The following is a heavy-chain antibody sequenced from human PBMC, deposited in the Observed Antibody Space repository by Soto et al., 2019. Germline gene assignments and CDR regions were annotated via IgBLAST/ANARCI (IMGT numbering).Heavy chain of an antibody. Sequence: EVQLVESGGGLVQAGGSLRLFCAASGFTFSNYEMNWVRQAPGKGLEWVSYIGTRGRTIYYADSVKGRFTISRDNAKKSLYLQMNSLRAEDTAVYYCARDPAIYSGKFDYGLDVWGQGTTVNVSS. CDR2: IGTRGRTI. CDR3: ARDPAIYSGKFDYGLDV. CDR1: GFTFSNYE. D-gene: IGHD1-26*01. V-gene: IGHV3-48*03. J-gene: IGHJ6*02.